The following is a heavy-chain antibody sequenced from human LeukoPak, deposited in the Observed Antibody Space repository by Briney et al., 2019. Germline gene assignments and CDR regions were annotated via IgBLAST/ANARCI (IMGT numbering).Heavy chain of an antibody. V-gene: IGHV4-59*01. CDR1: GGSINGYY. J-gene: IGHJ4*02. D-gene: IGHD2/OR15-2a*01. CDR3: VRRCQGAYTLYCFDY. Sequence: PSETLSLTCTVSGGSINGYYWSWIRQPPGKGLEWIGHMYYSGGTNYNPSLKSRVTISVDTSKNQFSLKLSSVTAADTAVYYCVRRCQGAYTLYCFDYWGQGTLVTVSS. CDR2: MYYSGGT.